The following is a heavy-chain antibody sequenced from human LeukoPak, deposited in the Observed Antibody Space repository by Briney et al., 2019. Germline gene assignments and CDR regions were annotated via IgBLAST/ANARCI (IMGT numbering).Heavy chain of an antibody. CDR3: AKGSRWYIDY. D-gene: IGHD2-15*01. CDR2: MYSGGDT. Sequence: GGSLRLSCAASGFTVSSNYMSWVRQAPGKGLEWVSVMYSGGDTYYADSVKGRFTISRDNSKNTLYLQMNSLRAEDTAVYYCAKGSRWYIDYWGQGTLVTVSS. V-gene: IGHV3-53*05. J-gene: IGHJ4*02. CDR1: GFTVSSNY.